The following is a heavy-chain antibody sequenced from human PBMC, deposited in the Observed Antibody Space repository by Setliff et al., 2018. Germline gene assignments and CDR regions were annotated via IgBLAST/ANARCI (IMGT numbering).Heavy chain of an antibody. Sequence: GGSLRLSCAASGFTFSSYGMHWVRQAPGKGLEWVAVISYDGSNKYYADSVKGRFTISRDNSKNTLYLQMNSLRAEDTAVYYCVRDRWKVMVNKGDDAFDLWGQGTMVTVS. J-gene: IGHJ3*01. V-gene: IGHV3-30*03. CDR3: VRDRWKVMVNKGDDAFDL. D-gene: IGHD5-18*01. CDR2: ISYDGSNK. CDR1: GFTFSSYG.